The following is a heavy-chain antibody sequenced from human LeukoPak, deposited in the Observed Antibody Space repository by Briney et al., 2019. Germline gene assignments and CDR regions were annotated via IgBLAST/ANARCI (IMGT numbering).Heavy chain of an antibody. D-gene: IGHD6-13*01. J-gene: IGHJ6*02. V-gene: IGHV3-11*01. Sequence: KAGGSLRLSCAASGFTFSDYYMSWIRQAPGKGLEWVSYISSSGSTIYYADSVKGRFTISRDNAKNSLYLQMNSLRAEDTAVYYCARDRGKPGIAAAGTPRTPYYGMDVWGQGTTVTVSS. CDR3: ARDRGKPGIAAAGTPRTPYYGMDV. CDR2: ISSSGSTI. CDR1: GFTFSDYY.